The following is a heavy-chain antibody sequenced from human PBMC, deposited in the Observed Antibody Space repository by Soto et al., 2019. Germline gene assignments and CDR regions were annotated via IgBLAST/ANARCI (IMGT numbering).Heavy chain of an antibody. CDR1: GFTFSSYA. J-gene: IGHJ6*03. CDR3: AEAPVLYYYMDV. V-gene: IGHV3-23*01. CDR2: ISGSGGST. Sequence: EVQLLESGGGLVQPGGSLRLSCAASGFTFSSYAMSWVRQAPGKGLEWVSAISGSGGSTYYADSVKGRFTISRDNSKNTLYLHMNSLRAEDTAVYYCAEAPVLYYYMDVWGKGTTVTVSS.